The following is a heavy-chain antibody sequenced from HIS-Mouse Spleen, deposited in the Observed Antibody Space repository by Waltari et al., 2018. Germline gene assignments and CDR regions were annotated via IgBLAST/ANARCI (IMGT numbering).Heavy chain of an antibody. CDR3: ARSDSSGYYGWYFDL. D-gene: IGHD3-22*01. Sequence: QVQLVQSGAEVKKPGSSVKVSCKASGGTFSSYAISWVRQATGQGLEWMGGIIPIFGTANYAQKFQGRVTITADESTSTAYMELSSLRSEDTAVYYCARSDSSGYYGWYFDLWGRGTLVTVSS. CDR2: IIPIFGTA. CDR1: GGTFSSYA. J-gene: IGHJ2*01. V-gene: IGHV1-69*01.